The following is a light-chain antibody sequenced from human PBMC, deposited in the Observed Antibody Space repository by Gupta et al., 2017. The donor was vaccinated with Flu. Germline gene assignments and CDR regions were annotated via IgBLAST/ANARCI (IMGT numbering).Light chain of an antibody. CDR2: SNN. V-gene: IGLV1-44*01. CDR3: AAWDDSLNGWV. CDR1: SSNIGSNT. J-gene: IGLJ3*02. Sequence: QSLLTQSPSASGTPGQRATISCSGSSSNIGSNTVNWYQQLPGTAPKLLIYSNNHRPSGVPDRFSGSESGTSASLAISGLQSEDEADYYCAAWDDSLNGWVFGGGTKLTVL.